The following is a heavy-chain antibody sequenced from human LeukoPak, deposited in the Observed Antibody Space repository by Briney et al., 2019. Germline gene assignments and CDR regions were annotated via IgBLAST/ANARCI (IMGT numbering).Heavy chain of an antibody. Sequence: PGGSLRLSCAASGFTFSNAWMNWVRQAPGKGLEWVSSISSSSSYIYYADSVKGRFTISRDNAKNSLYLQMNSLRAEDTAVYYCAVRFLESLGLFDYWGQGTLVTVSS. D-gene: IGHD3-3*01. V-gene: IGHV3-21*01. CDR3: AVRFLESLGLFDY. J-gene: IGHJ4*02. CDR2: ISSSSSYI. CDR1: GFTFSNAW.